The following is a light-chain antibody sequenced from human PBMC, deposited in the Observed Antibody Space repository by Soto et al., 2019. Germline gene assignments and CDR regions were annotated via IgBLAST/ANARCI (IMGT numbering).Light chain of an antibody. Sequence: DIQMTQSPSTLSAFVGDRVTITCRASQSIDTALAWYQQKPGKAPNLLIYRASTLESGVPSRFSGSGSGTEFTLDSSGLQPDDLATYYFQQYARFLTFGQGTRLEL. CDR2: RAS. CDR3: QQYARFLT. J-gene: IGKJ2*01. CDR1: QSIDTA. V-gene: IGKV1-5*03.